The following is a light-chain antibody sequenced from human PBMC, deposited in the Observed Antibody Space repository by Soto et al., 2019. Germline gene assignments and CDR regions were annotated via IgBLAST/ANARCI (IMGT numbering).Light chain of an antibody. V-gene: IGKV3-15*01. CDR3: QQYNNWPPIT. CDR1: QSISDT. CDR2: GAS. Sequence: EIVMTQSPATLSVSPGGRATLSCRASQSISDTLAWYQQKPGQAPRLLIYGASTRAPGFPARFSGSGSGTDFTLTISSPQSEDFAVYYGQQYNNWPPITFGQGTRLEIK. J-gene: IGKJ5*01.